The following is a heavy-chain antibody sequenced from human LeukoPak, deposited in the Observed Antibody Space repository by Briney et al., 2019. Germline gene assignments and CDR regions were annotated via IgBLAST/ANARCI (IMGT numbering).Heavy chain of an antibody. CDR1: GFTFSNYE. V-gene: IGHV3-48*03. Sequence: PGGSLRLSCVASGFTFSNYEMNWVRQAPGKGLEWVSCISSGAGTTHYADSVKGRFTISRDNAKNSLYLQMNNLRAEDTAVYYRAREEAVVIPFDYWGQGTLVTVSS. CDR2: ISSGAGTT. CDR3: AREEAVVIPFDY. D-gene: IGHD3-22*01. J-gene: IGHJ4*02.